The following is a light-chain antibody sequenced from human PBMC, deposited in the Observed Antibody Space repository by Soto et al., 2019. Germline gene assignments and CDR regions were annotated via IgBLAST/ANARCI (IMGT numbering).Light chain of an antibody. Sequence: QSVLTQPASVSGSPGQSITISCTGTSSDVGSYNLVSWYQQHPGKAPKLMIYEGSKRPSGVSNRFSGSKSGNTASLTIAGLQAVDEADYYCCSYAGSSTWVFGGGTTLTVL. CDR3: CSYAGSSTWV. V-gene: IGLV2-23*01. CDR2: EGS. CDR1: SSDVGSYNL. J-gene: IGLJ3*02.